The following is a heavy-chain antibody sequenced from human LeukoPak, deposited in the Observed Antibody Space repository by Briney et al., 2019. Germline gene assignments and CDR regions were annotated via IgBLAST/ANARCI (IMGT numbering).Heavy chain of an antibody. CDR3: TTASIFSDY. D-gene: IGHD2/OR15-2a*01. CDR2: IKSKTDGGTT. CDR1: GFTFGDYA. Sequence: GGSLRLSCTASGFTFGDYAMSWVRQAPGKGLEWVGRIKSKTDGGTTDYAAPVKGRFTISRDDSKNTLYLQMNSLKTEDTAVYYCTTASIFSDYWGQGTLVTVSS. J-gene: IGHJ4*02. V-gene: IGHV3-15*01.